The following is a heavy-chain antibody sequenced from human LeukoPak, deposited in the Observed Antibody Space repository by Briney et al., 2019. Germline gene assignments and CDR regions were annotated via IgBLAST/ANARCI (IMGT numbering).Heavy chain of an antibody. CDR1: GFIFDEYA. Sequence: GGSLRLSCVASGFIFDEYAMHWVRQAPGKSLQWVSLISGDGSKKYYAESVKGRFTISRDNARNSLYLQMNSLRAEDTAVYYCARIPNNAGFPNWFDPWGQGTLVTVSS. CDR3: ARIPNNAGFPNWFDP. CDR2: ISGDGSKK. V-gene: IGHV3-43*02. J-gene: IGHJ5*02. D-gene: IGHD1-14*01.